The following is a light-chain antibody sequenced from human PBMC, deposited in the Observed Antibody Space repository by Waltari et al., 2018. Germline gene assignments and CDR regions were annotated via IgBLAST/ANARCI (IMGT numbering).Light chain of an antibody. Sequence: ILLTQFPDTLSFSPGERATLSCSASQTVGYSLAWYQHKPGQPPILLIYDASKRATGIPARVSGSGSGTEFTLTIDSLESEDSAIYFCQQRSISCTFGQGARLEIK. CDR1: QTVGYS. J-gene: IGKJ2*02. V-gene: IGKV3-11*01. CDR3: QQRSISCT. CDR2: DAS.